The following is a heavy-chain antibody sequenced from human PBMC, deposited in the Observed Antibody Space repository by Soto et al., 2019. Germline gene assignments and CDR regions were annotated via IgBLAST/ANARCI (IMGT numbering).Heavy chain of an antibody. CDR3: ARASYYYDSRGYYYRYYFDY. J-gene: IGHJ4*02. D-gene: IGHD3-22*01. V-gene: IGHV3-48*01. CDR2: ISSSGSTI. Sequence: GGSLRLSCAASGFTFSSYSMNWVRQAPGKGLEWLSYISSSGSTIKYADSVRGRFTSSRDNAKNSLYLQMNSLRAEDTALYYCARASYYYDSRGYYYRYYFDYWGQGA. CDR1: GFTFSSYS.